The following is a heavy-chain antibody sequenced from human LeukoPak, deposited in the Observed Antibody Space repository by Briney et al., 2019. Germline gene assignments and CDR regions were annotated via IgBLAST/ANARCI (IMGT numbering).Heavy chain of an antibody. CDR1: GGSISSSSYY. CDR2: IYYSGST. CDR3: AREAGYSSGWYMYFDL. V-gene: IGHV4-39*07. Sequence: SETLSLTCTVSGGSISSSSYYWGWVRQPPGKGLEWIGSIYYSGSTYYNPSLKSRVTISVDTSKNQFSLKLSSVTAADTAVYYCAREAGYSSGWYMYFDLWGRGTLVTVSS. J-gene: IGHJ2*01. D-gene: IGHD6-19*01.